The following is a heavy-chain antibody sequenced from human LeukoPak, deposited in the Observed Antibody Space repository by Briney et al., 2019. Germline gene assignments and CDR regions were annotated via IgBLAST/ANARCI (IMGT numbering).Heavy chain of an antibody. V-gene: IGHV4-59*11. CDR2: VFYPGST. Sequence: SETLSLTCTVSGGPIDRHYWSWVRQPPGKGLEWIGYVFYPGSTHYNPSLKSRVTMSLGTSGDQLSLRLTSVTAADTAIYYCASRPAGSTWYGVFDYWSQGTLVTVSS. J-gene: IGHJ4*02. D-gene: IGHD6-13*01. CDR1: GGPIDRHY. CDR3: ASRPAGSTWYGVFDY.